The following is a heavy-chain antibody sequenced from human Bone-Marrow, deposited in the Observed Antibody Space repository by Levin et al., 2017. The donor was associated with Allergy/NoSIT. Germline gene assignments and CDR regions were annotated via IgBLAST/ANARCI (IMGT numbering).Heavy chain of an antibody. Sequence: GRSLRLSCAASGFTVSSNYMNWVRQAPGKGLEWVSLIYSDGSTHYADSVRGRFTISRDNSKNTLFLQMTSLRVDDTAVYYCASNADFGYWGQGTLVTVSS. CDR1: GFTVSSNY. CDR3: ASNADFGY. V-gene: IGHV3-53*01. CDR2: IYSDGST. J-gene: IGHJ4*02.